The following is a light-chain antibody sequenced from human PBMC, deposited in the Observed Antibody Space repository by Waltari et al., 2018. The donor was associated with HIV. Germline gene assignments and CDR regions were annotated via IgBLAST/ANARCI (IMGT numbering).Light chain of an antibody. J-gene: IGKJ2*01. CDR3: MQSIELPYT. Sequence: IVMTQTPLSLSVAPGQPASISCTSSQSLLHSDGKTYLYLHQQKPVRPSQLRSDEVSNRFAGVPERFTGSGSGTAVTLKINRVEAEDVGVYYCMQSIELPYTFGQGTKLEIK. V-gene: IGKV2D-29*01. CDR1: QSLLHSDGKTY. CDR2: EVS.